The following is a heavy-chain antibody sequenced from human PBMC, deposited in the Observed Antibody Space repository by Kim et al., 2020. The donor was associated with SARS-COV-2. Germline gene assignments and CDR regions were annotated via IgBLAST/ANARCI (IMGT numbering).Heavy chain of an antibody. CDR1: GDSVSSNSST. D-gene: IGHD1-7*01. CDR3: ARGTTTYFDY. Sequence: SQTLSLTCALSGDSVSSNSSTWNWIRQSPSRGLEWLGRTYYRSKWYNDYAISVKSRITINSDTSKNQFSLQLNSVTPEDTAVYYCARGTTTYFDYWGHGTLLTVSS. J-gene: IGHJ4*01. V-gene: IGHV6-1*01. CDR2: TYYRSKWYN.